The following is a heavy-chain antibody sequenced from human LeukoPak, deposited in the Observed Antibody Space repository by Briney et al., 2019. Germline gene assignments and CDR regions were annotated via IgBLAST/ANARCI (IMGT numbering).Heavy chain of an antibody. CDR3: ARDYTGEQPGFPIRYYCGMDV. J-gene: IGHJ6*02. D-gene: IGHD1-1*01. CDR1: GFTFSSYA. CDR2: ISYDGSNK. V-gene: IGHV3-30-3*01. Sequence: PGGSLRLSCAASGFTFSSYAMHWVRQAPGKGLEWVAVISYDGSNKYYADSVKGRFTISRDNSKNTLYLQMNSLRAEDTAVYYCARDYTGEQPGFPIRYYCGMDVWGQGTTVTVSS.